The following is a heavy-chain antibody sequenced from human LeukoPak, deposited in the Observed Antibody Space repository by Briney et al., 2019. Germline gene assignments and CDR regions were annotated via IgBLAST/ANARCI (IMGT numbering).Heavy chain of an antibody. Sequence: GGALRLSCAASGFTFSRYGMSWVRQAPGKGLEGVSAISGSGGSTYYADSVKGRFTISRDNSKNTLYLQMNSLRAEDTAVYYCAKEGRYSYGYSYYYMDLWGKGPTVTISS. CDR3: AKEGRYSYGYSYYYMDL. D-gene: IGHD5-18*01. CDR2: ISGSGGST. J-gene: IGHJ6*03. V-gene: IGHV3-23*01. CDR1: GFTFSRYG.